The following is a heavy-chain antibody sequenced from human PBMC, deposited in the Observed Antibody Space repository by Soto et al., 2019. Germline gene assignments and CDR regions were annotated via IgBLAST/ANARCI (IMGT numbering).Heavy chain of an antibody. CDR1: GYTFTRYA. CDR2: INTGNGNT. CDR3: ARNVDWFDP. J-gene: IGHJ5*02. Sequence: GASVKRSRKASGYTFTRYAMHWVRQAPGQGLEWMGWINTGNGNTHYSQKFQGRVTFTRDASATTAYMELSSLTSEDTAVYFCARNVDWFDPWGQGTLVTVSS. V-gene: IGHV1-3*04.